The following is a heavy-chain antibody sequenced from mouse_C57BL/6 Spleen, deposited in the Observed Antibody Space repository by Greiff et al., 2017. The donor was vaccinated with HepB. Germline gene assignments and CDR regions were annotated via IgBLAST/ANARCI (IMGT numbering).Heavy chain of an antibody. D-gene: IGHD1-1*01. CDR1: GFTITDYY. Sequence: VQLQQSGAELVRPGASVKLSCTASGFTITDYYMHWVKQRPEQGLEWIGRIDPEDGDTEYAPKFQGKATMTADTSSNTAYLQLSSLTPEDTAVYYWTTRSITTVVATENYALDYWGQGTSVTVSS. V-gene: IGHV14-1*01. CDR2: IDPEDGDT. J-gene: IGHJ4*01. CDR3: TTRSITTVVATENYALDY.